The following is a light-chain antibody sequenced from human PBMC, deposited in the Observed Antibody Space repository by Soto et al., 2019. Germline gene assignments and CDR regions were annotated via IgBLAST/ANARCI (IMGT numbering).Light chain of an antibody. Sequence: QSVLTQPPAVSGAPGQRVTISCTGSRSNIGAGNDVHWYQQLPGTAPKLLIYGNNNRPSRVPDRFSGSKSGTSAPLAITGLQVEDEGNYSSHSYDTSLSGSVFAGGTRGTVL. CDR1: RSNIGAGND. CDR3: HSYDTSLSGSV. J-gene: IGLJ2*01. V-gene: IGLV1-40*01. CDR2: GNN.